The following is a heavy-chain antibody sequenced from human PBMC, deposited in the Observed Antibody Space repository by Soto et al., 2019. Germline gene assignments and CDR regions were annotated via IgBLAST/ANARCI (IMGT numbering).Heavy chain of an antibody. CDR3: ARESEDLTSNFDY. J-gene: IGHJ4*02. CDR2: ISSTTNYI. Sequence: GGSRRLSCAASGFTFTRYSMDWVRQAPGKGLEWVSSISSTTNYIYYADSTKGRFTVSRDNAKNSVYLEMNSLSAEDTAVYYCARESEDLTSNFDYWGQGTLVTVSS. V-gene: IGHV3-21*01. CDR1: GFTFTRYS.